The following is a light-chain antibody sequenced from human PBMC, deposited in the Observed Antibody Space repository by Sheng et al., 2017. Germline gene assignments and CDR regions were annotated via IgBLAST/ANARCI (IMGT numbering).Light chain of an antibody. CDR3: AAWDDSLRV. V-gene: IGLV1-47*01. CDR1: RSNIGSNY. CDR2: RNN. J-gene: IGLJ2*01. Sequence: QSVLTQPPSASGTPGQRVTISCSGSRSNIGSNYVYWYQQLPGRAPKLVIFRNNQRPSGVPDRFSGSKSGTSASLAISGLRSEDEADYYCAAWDDSLRVFGGGTKLTVL.